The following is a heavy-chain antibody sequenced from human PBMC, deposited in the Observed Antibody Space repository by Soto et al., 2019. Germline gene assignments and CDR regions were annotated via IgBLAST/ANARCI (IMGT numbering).Heavy chain of an antibody. CDR1: GFSFGSYS. CDR3: AKALYSSTYSRGMDV. D-gene: IGHD6-19*01. CDR2: IGGDAVTT. J-gene: IGHJ6*02. Sequence: EVQLLESGGGLVQPGGSLRLSCAASGFSFGSYSMTWVRQAPGKGLEWVSVIGGDAVTTYYADSVKGRFTVSRANSKNTVHLQMNSLRAEDTAVYYCAKALYSSTYSRGMDVWGQGTTVTVSS. V-gene: IGHV3-23*01.